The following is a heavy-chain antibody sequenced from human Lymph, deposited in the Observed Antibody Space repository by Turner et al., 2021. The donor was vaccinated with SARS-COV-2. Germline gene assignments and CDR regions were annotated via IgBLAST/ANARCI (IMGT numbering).Heavy chain of an antibody. J-gene: IGHJ6*02. Sequence: EVQLVESGGGLIQPGGSLRLSCAASGVHVSSNYMSWVRQAPGKGLEWVSVIYSGGSTYYADSVKGRFTISRDNSKNTLYLQMNSLRAEDTAVYYCARDLMEVGGMDVWGQGTTVTVSS. V-gene: IGHV3-53*01. CDR2: IYSGGST. D-gene: IGHD3-3*01. CDR1: GVHVSSNY. CDR3: ARDLMEVGGMDV.